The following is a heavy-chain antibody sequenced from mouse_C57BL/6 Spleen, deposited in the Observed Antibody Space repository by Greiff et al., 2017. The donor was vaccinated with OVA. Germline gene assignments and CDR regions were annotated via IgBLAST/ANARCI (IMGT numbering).Heavy chain of an antibody. CDR3: AREGGYDGHAMDY. CDR2: INPGSGGT. V-gene: IGHV1-54*01. Sequence: VQLQESGAELVRPGTSVKVSCKASGYAFTNYLIEWVKQRPGQGLEWIGVINPGSGGTNYNEKFKGKATLTADKSSSTAYMQLRSLTSEDSAVFFWAREGGYDGHAMDYWGQGTSVTVSS. D-gene: IGHD2-2*01. CDR1: GYAFTNYL. J-gene: IGHJ4*01.